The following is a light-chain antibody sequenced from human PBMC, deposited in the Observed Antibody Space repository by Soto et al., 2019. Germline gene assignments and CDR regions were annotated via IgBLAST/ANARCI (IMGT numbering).Light chain of an antibody. J-gene: IGLJ2*01. CDR2: EVN. CDR3: TSFAGINNFVV. V-gene: IGLV2-8*01. CDR1: SSDVGGYNY. Sequence: LTQPPSASGSPGQSVTISCTGTSSDVGGYNYVSWYQQHPGKAPKLMIFEVNKRPSGVPDRFSGSKSGNTASLTVSGLQAEDEADYYCTSFAGINNFVVFGGGTKVTVL.